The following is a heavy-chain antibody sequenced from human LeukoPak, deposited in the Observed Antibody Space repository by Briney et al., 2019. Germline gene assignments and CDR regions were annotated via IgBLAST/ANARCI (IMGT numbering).Heavy chain of an antibody. V-gene: IGHV6-1*01. Sequence: SQTLSLTCAISGDSVSSNSAAWNWIRQSPSRGLEWLGRTYYRSKWYNDYAVSGKSQITINPDTSKNQFSLQLTSVTPEATAVYYCARGKDSGYDWEFDYWGQGTLVTVSS. CDR3: ARGKDSGYDWEFDY. CDR1: GDSVSSNSAA. D-gene: IGHD5-12*01. J-gene: IGHJ4*02. CDR2: TYYRSKWYN.